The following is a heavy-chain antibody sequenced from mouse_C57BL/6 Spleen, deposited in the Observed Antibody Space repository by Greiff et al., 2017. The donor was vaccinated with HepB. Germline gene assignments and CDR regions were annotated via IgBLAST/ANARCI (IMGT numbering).Heavy chain of an antibody. Sequence: QVQLQQPGAELVKPGASVKMSCTASVYTFTSYWITWVKQRPGQGLEWIGDIYPGSGSTNYNEKFKSKATLTVDTSSSTAYMQLSSLTSEDSAVYYCARGTTDFDYWGQGTTLTVSS. J-gene: IGHJ2*01. CDR3: ARGTTDFDY. D-gene: IGHD1-1*01. CDR1: VYTFTSYW. V-gene: IGHV1-55*01. CDR2: IYPGSGST.